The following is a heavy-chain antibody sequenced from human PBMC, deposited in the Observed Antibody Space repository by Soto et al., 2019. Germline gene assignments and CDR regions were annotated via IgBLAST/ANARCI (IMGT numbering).Heavy chain of an antibody. D-gene: IGHD4-4*01. J-gene: IGHJ4*02. CDR1: GFTFSDYY. CDR3: ALAGYDSNYYAVTPLSAGHF. V-gene: IGHV3-11*01. Sequence: QVQLVVSGGGLVKPGGSLRISCADSGFTFSDYYISWIRQAPGKGLEWASYISSSGSIIYYADSVKGRFTISRDNAKNSLYLQMNSLRAEDTAVYYCALAGYDSNYYAVTPLSAGHFWGQGTLVTVSS. CDR2: ISSSGSII.